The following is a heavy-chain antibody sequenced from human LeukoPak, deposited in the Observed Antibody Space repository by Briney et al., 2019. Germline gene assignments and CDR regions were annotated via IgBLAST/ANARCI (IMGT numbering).Heavy chain of an antibody. Sequence: GGSVKVSCKASGYTFTSYYMHWVRQAPGQGLEWMGIINPSGGSTSYAQKFQGRVTMTRDTSTSTVYMQLSSLRSEDTAVYFCAREEKQPLTLDYWGQGTLVTVSS. CDR3: AREEKQPLTLDY. CDR1: GYTFTSYY. CDR2: INPSGGST. J-gene: IGHJ4*02. V-gene: IGHV1-46*01. D-gene: IGHD6-13*01.